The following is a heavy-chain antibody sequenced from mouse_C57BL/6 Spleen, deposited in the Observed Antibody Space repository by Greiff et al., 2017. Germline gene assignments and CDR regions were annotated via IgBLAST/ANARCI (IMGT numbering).Heavy chain of an antibody. J-gene: IGHJ4*01. D-gene: IGHD2-2*01. CDR2: INYDGSST. CDR1: GFTFSDYY. Sequence: EVQRVESEGGLVQPGSSMKLSCTASGFTFSDYYMAWVRQVPEKGLEWVASINYDGSSTDYLDSLKSRFIISRDNAKNILYLQMSSLKSEDTATYYCARVGYGYYAMDYWGQGTTVTVSS. V-gene: IGHV5-16*01. CDR3: ARVGYGYYAMDY.